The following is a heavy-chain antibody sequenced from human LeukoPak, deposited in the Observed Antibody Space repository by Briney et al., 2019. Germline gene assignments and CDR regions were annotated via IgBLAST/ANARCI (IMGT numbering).Heavy chain of an antibody. CDR1: GYTFTSYG. CDR2: INTYNDNT. J-gene: IGHJ4*02. V-gene: IGHV1-18*01. D-gene: IGHD6-13*01. Sequence: ASVKVSCKASGYTFTSYGISWVRQAPGQGLEWMGWINTYNDNTNYAQNLQGRVAMATDTSTSTAYMELRSLRSDDTAVYYCARGAAAAGTPVDYWGQGTLVTVSS. CDR3: ARGAAAAGTPVDY.